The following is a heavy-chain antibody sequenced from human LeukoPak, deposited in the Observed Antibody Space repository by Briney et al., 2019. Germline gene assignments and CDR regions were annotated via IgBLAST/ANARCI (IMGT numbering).Heavy chain of an antibody. V-gene: IGHV3-15*01. CDR2: IRSKTDGGAT. CDR3: TTANPYYFDY. J-gene: IGHJ4*02. Sequence: GGSLGLSCAASGFTFTNAWMSWVRQGPGKGLEWVGRIRSKTDGGATDYAAPVKGRFTILRDDSKNTLYLQMNSLETEDTALYYCTTANPYYFDYWGQGALVTVSS. CDR1: GFTFTNAW. D-gene: IGHD2-8*01.